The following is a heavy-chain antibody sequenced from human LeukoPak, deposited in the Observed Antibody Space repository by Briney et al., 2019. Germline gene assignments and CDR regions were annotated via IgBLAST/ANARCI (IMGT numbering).Heavy chain of an antibody. CDR3: ARDRESESDSEGDY. D-gene: IGHD4-11*01. CDR1: GFTFSSYS. J-gene: IGHJ4*02. Sequence: GGSLRLSCAASGFTFSSYSMNCVRQAPGKGLEWVSSISSSISYIYYADSVKGRFTTSRDDATNSLYLQMNSLRVEDTALYYCARDRESESDSEGDYWGQGTLVTVSS. V-gene: IGHV3-21*01. CDR2: ISSSISYI.